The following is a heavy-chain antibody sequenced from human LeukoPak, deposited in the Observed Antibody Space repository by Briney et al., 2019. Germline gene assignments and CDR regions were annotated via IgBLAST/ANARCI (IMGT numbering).Heavy chain of an antibody. Sequence: GGSLRLSCAASGFTFSSYAMHWVRQAPGKGLEWVAVISYDGSNKYYADSVKGRFTISRDNSKNTLYLQMNSLRAEDTAVYYCARDPSGSYDRGSHYWGQGTLVTVSS. J-gene: IGHJ4*02. CDR2: ISYDGSNK. CDR3: ARDPSGSYDRGSHY. V-gene: IGHV3-30-3*01. CDR1: GFTFSSYA. D-gene: IGHD1-26*01.